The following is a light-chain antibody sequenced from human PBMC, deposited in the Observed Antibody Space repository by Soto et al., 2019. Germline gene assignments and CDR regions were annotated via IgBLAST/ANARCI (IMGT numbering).Light chain of an antibody. CDR3: QQRSNWPLT. CDR2: DAS. Sequence: EIVLTQSPATLSLSPGERATLSCRASQSVRSYLAWYQQKVGQAPRLLIYDASNRATGIPARFSGSGSGTDFTLTISSLEPEDFAVYYCQQRSNWPLTFXGGTKADIK. J-gene: IGKJ4*01. CDR1: QSVRSY. V-gene: IGKV3-11*01.